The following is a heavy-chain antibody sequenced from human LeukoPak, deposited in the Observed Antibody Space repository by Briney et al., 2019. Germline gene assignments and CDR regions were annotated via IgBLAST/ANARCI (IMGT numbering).Heavy chain of an antibody. Sequence: GGSLRLSCAASGFTFSSYGMHWVRQAPGKGLEWVAVIWYDGSNKYYADSVKGRFTISRDNSKNTLYLQMNSLRAEDTAVYYCARDGGSSWFLYYWGQGTLVTVSS. D-gene: IGHD6-13*01. J-gene: IGHJ4*02. V-gene: IGHV3-33*08. CDR2: IWYDGSNK. CDR3: ARDGGSSWFLYY. CDR1: GFTFSSYG.